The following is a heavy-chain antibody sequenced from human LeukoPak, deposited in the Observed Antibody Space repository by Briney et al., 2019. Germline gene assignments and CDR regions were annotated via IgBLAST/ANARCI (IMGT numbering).Heavy chain of an antibody. J-gene: IGHJ6*03. CDR3: ARRHDYGDRFYYYYYYMDV. D-gene: IGHD4-17*01. CDR2: IKQDGSEK. V-gene: IGHV3-7*01. CDR1: GFTFSSYS. Sequence: GGSLRLSCAASGFTFSSYSLNWVRQAPGKGLEWVANIKQDGSEKYYVDSVKGRFTISRDNAKNSLYLQMNSLRAEDTAVYYCARRHDYGDRFYYYYYYMDVWGKGTTVTVSS.